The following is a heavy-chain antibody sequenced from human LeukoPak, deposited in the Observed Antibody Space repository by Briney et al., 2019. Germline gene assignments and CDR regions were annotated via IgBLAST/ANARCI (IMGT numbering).Heavy chain of an antibody. CDR1: GFTFSNFG. D-gene: IGHD3-16*01. Sequence: GVLRLSSAASGFTFSNFGMSWVRQAPGKGLEWVSEISGSPDNTYYADSVKGRFATSRDDSRNTLYLQMNSLRAEDTAVYYCARLVGVSPLDYWGQGTPVTVSS. CDR2: ISGSPDNT. CDR3: ARLVGVSPLDY. V-gene: IGHV3-23*01. J-gene: IGHJ4*02.